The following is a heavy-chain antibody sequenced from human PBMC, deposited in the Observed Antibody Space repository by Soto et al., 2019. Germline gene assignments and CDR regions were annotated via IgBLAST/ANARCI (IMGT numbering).Heavy chain of an antibody. D-gene: IGHD2-21*01. CDR3: AASAGDYYFDY. J-gene: IGHJ4*02. CDR2: IYYGGRT. Sequence: SETLSLTCSVSGHSITSGGFYWNWIRQHPEKGLEWIGYIYYGGRTDYNPSLKSRVDMSVDTSKNQVSLNLNSVTGAETAMYYCAASAGDYYFDYWGQGTVVTVSS. V-gene: IGHV4-31*03. CDR1: GHSITSGGFY.